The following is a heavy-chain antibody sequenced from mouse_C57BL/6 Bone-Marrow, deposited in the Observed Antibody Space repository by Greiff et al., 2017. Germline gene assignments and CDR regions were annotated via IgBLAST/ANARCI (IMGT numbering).Heavy chain of an antibody. Sequence: VQLQQSGAELVRPGASVKLSCTASGFNIKDDYMHWVKQRPEQGLEWIGWFDPENGDTEYASKFQGKATITADTSSNTAYLQLSSLTSEDTAVYYCTTYSNYFDYWGQGTTLTVSS. CDR3: TTYSNYFDY. D-gene: IGHD2-5*01. CDR1: GFNIKDDY. J-gene: IGHJ2*01. CDR2: FDPENGDT. V-gene: IGHV14-4*01.